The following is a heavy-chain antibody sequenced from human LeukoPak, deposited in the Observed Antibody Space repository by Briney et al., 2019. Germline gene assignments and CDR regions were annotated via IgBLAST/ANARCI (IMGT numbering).Heavy chain of an antibody. Sequence: GGSLRLFCAASGFSFSSYSMNWVRQAPGKGLEWISYIRRDGSRIYYADSVEGRFTISRDNAKNSLSLQMSSLRAEDTAVYYCATGRWLRGGGQGTLVTVSS. CDR3: ATGRWLRG. V-gene: IGHV3-48*04. CDR2: IRRDGSRI. CDR1: GFSFSSYS. D-gene: IGHD5-24*01. J-gene: IGHJ4*02.